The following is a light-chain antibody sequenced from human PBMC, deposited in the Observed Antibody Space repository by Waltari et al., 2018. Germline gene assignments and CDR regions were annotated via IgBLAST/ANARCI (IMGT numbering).Light chain of an antibody. CDR2: WAS. CDR3: QQYRSTLWT. Sequence: DIVMTQSPDSLAVSLGERATINCKSSQSVYFSTNNKNYLAWYQQKTGQPPKLRFYWASVRGSGVPERVSGSGSRTDFTLTISSLQAEDVAVYYCQQYRSTLWTFGQGTRVEIK. CDR1: QSVYFSTNNKNY. J-gene: IGKJ1*01. V-gene: IGKV4-1*01.